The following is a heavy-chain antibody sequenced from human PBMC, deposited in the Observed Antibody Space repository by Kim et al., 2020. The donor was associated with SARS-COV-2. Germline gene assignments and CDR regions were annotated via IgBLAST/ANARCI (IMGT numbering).Heavy chain of an antibody. D-gene: IGHD3-22*01. CDR1: GGSISSSNW. CDR3: ARDSRSPYYYDSSDHMGGFDY. J-gene: IGHJ4*02. CDR2: IYHSGST. V-gene: IGHV4-4*02. Sequence: SETLSLTCAVSGGSISSSNWWSWVRQPPGKGLEWIGEIYHSGSTNYNPSLKSRVTISVDKSKNQFSLKLSSVTAADTAVYYCARDSRSPYYYDSSDHMGGFDYWGQGTLVTVSS.